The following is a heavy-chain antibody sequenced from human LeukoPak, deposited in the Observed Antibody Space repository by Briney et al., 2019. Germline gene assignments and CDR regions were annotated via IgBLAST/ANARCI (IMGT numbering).Heavy chain of an antibody. CDR3: ARSFGYHRSGYNYDYFDN. CDR1: GFTFSTYW. V-gene: IGHV3-7*01. D-gene: IGHD3-22*01. Sequence: GGSLRLSCAASGFTFSTYWMAWVRQAPGKGLEWVAYIKQDGSQKYYVDSVKGRFTISRDNVKNSLYLQMNSLRDDDTAVYYCARSFGYHRSGYNYDYFDNWGQGTLVTVSS. CDR2: IKQDGSQK. J-gene: IGHJ4*02.